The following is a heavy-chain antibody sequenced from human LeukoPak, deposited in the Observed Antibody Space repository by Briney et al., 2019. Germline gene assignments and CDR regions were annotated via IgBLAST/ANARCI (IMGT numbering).Heavy chain of an antibody. CDR3: ARALGVGYDDY. CDR2: IYYSGST. D-gene: IGHD3-16*01. J-gene: IGHJ4*02. CDR1: GGSISSYY. Sequence: SETLSLTCTVSGGSISSYYWSWIRQPPGKELEWIGYIYYSGSTNYNPSLKSRVTISVDTSKNQFSLKLSSVTAADTAVYYCARALGVGYDDYWGQGTLVTVSS. V-gene: IGHV4-59*01.